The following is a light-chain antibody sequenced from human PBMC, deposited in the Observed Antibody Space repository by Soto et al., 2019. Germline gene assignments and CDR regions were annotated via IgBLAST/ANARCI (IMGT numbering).Light chain of an antibody. V-gene: IGKV3-20*01. Sequence: DIVLTQSPGTLSFSPGDRATLSCRASQIITNNLLAWYQHRPGQAPRLLIYGTSSRAAGIPDRFTGSGSGTDFTLTIKRLEPDDFAVYYCQQYCTSPYTFGQGARLDFK. CDR1: QIITNNL. CDR2: GTS. CDR3: QQYCTSPYT. J-gene: IGKJ2*01.